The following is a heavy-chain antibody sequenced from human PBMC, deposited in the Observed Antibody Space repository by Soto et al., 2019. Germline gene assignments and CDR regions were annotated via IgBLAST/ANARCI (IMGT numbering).Heavy chain of an antibody. D-gene: IGHD6-19*01. Sequence: GGSLRLSCAASGFTFSTYAMSWVRQAPGKGLEWVSAISGSGGSTYYADSVKGRFTISRDNSKNTLYLQMNSLRAEDTAVYYCAKDGSGPKLNFDYWGQGTLVTVSS. CDR2: ISGSGGST. J-gene: IGHJ4*02. V-gene: IGHV3-23*01. CDR3: AKDGSGPKLNFDY. CDR1: GFTFSTYA.